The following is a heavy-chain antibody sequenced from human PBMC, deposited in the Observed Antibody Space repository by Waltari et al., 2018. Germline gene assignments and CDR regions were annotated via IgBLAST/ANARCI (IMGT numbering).Heavy chain of an antibody. J-gene: IGHJ4*02. CDR1: GGSISSSSYY. CDR2: IDYSGST. V-gene: IGHV4-39*01. CDR3: ARGAGEEEVTPVDY. D-gene: IGHD2-15*01. Sequence: QLQLQESGPGLVKPSETLSLTCPVSGGSISSSSYYWGWIRQPPGKGLEWIGGIDYSGSTYYNPSLKSRVTISVDTSKNQFSLKLSSVTAADTAVYYCARGAGEEEVTPVDYWGQGTLVTVSS.